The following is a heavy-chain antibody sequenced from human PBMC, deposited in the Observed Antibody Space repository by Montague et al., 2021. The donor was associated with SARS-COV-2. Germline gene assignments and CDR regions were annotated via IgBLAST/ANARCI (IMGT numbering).Heavy chain of an antibody. J-gene: IGHJ4*02. D-gene: IGHD3-22*01. CDR3: ARGTTRVFTYDYGSSGYASDY. V-gene: IGHV4-34*01. CDR2: INHSGST. Sequence: SETLSLTCAVYGGSFSGYYWSWIRQPPGKGLEWIGEINHSGSTKYNPSLRSRVTISVDTSKNQFSLKLSSVTAADTAVYYCARGTTRVFTYDYGSSGYASDYWGQGTLVTVSS. CDR1: GGSFSGYY.